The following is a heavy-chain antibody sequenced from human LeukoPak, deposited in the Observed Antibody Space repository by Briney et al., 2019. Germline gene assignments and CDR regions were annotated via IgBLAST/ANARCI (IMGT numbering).Heavy chain of an antibody. CDR2: INSDGSGT. J-gene: IGHJ4*02. CDR1: GFTFSNYW. CDR3: ARVTTLVPDY. V-gene: IGHV3-74*01. D-gene: IGHD3-10*01. Sequence: SGGSLRLSCAASGFTFSNYWMHWVRQAPGKGLVWVSRINSDGSGTSYADSVKGRFTISRDNAKNTLYLQMSSLRAEDTAAYYCARVTTLVPDYWGQGTLVTVSS.